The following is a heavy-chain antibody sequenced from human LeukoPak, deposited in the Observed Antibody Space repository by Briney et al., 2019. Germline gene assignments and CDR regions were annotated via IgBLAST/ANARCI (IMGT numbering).Heavy chain of an antibody. CDR2: INHSAST. J-gene: IGHJ4*02. Sequence: RGWIGEINHSASTNYNPSLKRRVTISVDTSKNQFSPKLISVTAADTAVYYCARGKGRRVVAFDYWGQGTLVTVSS. V-gene: IGHV4-34*01. CDR3: ARGKGRRVVAFDY. D-gene: IGHD3-22*01.